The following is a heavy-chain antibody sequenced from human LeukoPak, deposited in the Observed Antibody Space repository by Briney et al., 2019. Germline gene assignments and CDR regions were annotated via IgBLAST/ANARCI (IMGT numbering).Heavy chain of an antibody. CDR1: GGSFSGYY. Sequence: SETLSLTCAVYGGSFSGYYWSWIRQPPGKGLEWIGEINHSGSTNYNPSLKSRVTISVDTSKNQFSLKLSSVTAADTAVYYCARDSHDILTGYFDAFDIWGQGTMVTVSS. CDR2: INHSGST. CDR3: ARDSHDILTGYFDAFDI. J-gene: IGHJ3*02. V-gene: IGHV4-34*01. D-gene: IGHD3-9*01.